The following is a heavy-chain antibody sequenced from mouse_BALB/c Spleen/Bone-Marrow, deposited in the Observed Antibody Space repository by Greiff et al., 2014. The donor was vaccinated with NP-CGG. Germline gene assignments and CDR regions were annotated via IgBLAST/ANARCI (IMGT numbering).Heavy chain of an antibody. CDR3: AIYYYGISGFAY. D-gene: IGHD1-1*01. J-gene: IGHJ3*01. CDR1: GFNIKDTY. V-gene: IGHV14-3*02. Sequence: EVKLVESGAELVKPGASVKLSCTASGFNIKDTYMHWVKQRPEQGLEWIGRIDPANGNTKYDPKFQGKATITADTSSNTAYLQLSSLTSEDTAVYYCAIYYYGISGFAYWGQGTLVTVSA. CDR2: IDPANGNT.